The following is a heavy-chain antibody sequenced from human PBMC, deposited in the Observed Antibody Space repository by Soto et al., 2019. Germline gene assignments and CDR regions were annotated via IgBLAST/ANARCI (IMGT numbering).Heavy chain of an antibody. CDR3: ARDRLRLGELSLIGYFDY. V-gene: IGHV1-18*01. D-gene: IGHD3-16*02. Sequence: GASVKVSCKASGYTFTSYGISWVQQAPGQGLEWMGWISAYNGNTNYAQKLQGRVTMTTDTSTRTAYMELSSLRVEDTAVYYCARDRLRLGELSLIGYFDYWGQGTLVTVSS. J-gene: IGHJ4*02. CDR1: GYTFTSYG. CDR2: ISAYNGNT.